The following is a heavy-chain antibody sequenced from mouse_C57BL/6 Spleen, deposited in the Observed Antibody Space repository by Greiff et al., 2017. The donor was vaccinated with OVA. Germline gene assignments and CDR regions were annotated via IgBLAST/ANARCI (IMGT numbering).Heavy chain of an antibody. V-gene: IGHV1-80*01. CDR1: GYAFSSYW. CDR3: ARLGGFAY. Sequence: VKLVESGAELVKPGASVKISCKASGYAFSSYWMNWVKQRPGKGLEWIGQIYPGDGDTNYNGKFKGKATLTADKSSSTAYMQLSSLTSEDSAVYFCARLGGFAYWGQGTLVTVSA. J-gene: IGHJ3*01. D-gene: IGHD3-3*01. CDR2: IYPGDGDT.